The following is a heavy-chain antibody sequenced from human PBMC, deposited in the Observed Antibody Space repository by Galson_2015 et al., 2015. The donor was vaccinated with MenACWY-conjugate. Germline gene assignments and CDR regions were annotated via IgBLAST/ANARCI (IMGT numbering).Heavy chain of an antibody. J-gene: IGHJ4*02. D-gene: IGHD3-10*01. V-gene: IGHV3-23*01. CDR3: AKSVISSIPPYYYDY. CDR1: GFDFSNYA. Sequence: LRLSCAASGFDFSNYAMNWVRQAPGKGLEWVSSISGTGGSTYYADSVKGRVTFSRDNSKSTLHLHINSLRAEDTALYYCAKSVISSIPPYYYDYWGPGTLVTVSS. CDR2: ISGTGGST.